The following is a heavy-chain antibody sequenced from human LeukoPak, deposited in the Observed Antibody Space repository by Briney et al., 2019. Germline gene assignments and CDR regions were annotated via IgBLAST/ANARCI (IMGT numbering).Heavy chain of an antibody. J-gene: IGHJ4*02. CDR1: GGSIRTTGHF. V-gene: IGHV4-39*01. CDR2: IRYSGTT. CDR3: ARSQWLTPLDY. Sequence: SETLSLTCAVSGGSIRTTGHFWGWILQPPGKGLEWIGSIRYSGTTYCNPALKSRVSISVDTSKNQFSLKMNSVTAADTALYYCARSQWLTPLDYWGPGTLVTVSA. D-gene: IGHD6-19*01.